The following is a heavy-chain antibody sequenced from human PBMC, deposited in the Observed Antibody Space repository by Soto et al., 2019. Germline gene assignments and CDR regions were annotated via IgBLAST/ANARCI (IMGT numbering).Heavy chain of an antibody. V-gene: IGHV4-34*01. CDR3: ARDSHIVVVPAAISNWFDP. D-gene: IGHD2-2*01. CDR1: GGSFSGYY. CDR2: INHSGST. Sequence: QVQLQQWGAGLLKPSETLSLTCAVYGGSFSGYYWSWIRQPPGKGLEWIGEINHSGSTNYNPSLKSRVTISVDTSKNQFSLKLSSVTAADTAVYYCARDSHIVVVPAAISNWFDPWGQGTLVTVSS. J-gene: IGHJ5*02.